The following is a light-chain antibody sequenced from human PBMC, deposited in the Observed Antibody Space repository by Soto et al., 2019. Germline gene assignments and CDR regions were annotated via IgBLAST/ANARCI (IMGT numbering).Light chain of an antibody. CDR2: AAS. CDR3: QTSYSNPWT. J-gene: IGKJ1*01. V-gene: IGKV1-39*01. CDR1: QSIAIY. Sequence: DIQMTQSPSSLAASVVDRVTITCRASQSIAIYLNWYQQKHGKAPELLIYAASSLQSGLPSRFSGSGSGKDFTPNNSSLQTEDFGTYPCQTSYSNPWTVGQGTKVDIK.